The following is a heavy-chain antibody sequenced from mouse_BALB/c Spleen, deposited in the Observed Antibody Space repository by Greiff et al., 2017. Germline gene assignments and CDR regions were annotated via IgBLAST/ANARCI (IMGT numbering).Heavy chain of an antibody. V-gene: IGHV5-6-5*01. J-gene: IGHJ4*01. CDR3: ARPLYGSSPYYAMDY. Sequence: EVQGVESGGGLVKPGGSLKLSCAASGFTFSSYAMSWVRQTPEKRLEWVASISSGGSTYYPDSVKGRFTISRDNARNILYLQMSSLRSEDTAMYYCARPLYGSSPYYAMDYWGQGTSVTVSS. CDR1: GFTFSSYA. D-gene: IGHD1-1*01. CDR2: ISSGGST.